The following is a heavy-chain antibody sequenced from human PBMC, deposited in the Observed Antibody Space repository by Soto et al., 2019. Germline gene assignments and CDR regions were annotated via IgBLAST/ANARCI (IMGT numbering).Heavy chain of an antibody. Sequence: SETLSLTCTVSGGSISSGGYYWSWIRQHPGKGLEWIGYIYYSGSTYYNPSLKSRVTISVDTSKNQFSLKLSSVTAADTAVYYCARAPNNWFDPWGQGTLVTVSS. CDR2: IYYSGST. CDR1: GGSISSGGYY. V-gene: IGHV4-31*03. CDR3: ARAPNNWFDP. J-gene: IGHJ5*02.